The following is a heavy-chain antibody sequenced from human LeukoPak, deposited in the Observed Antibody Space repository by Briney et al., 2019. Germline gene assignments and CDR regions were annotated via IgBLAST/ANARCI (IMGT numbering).Heavy chain of an antibody. CDR3: ARAARITMIVVEAGYFDY. CDR1: GYSISSGDYY. J-gene: IGHJ4*02. CDR2: IYYSGST. D-gene: IGHD3-22*01. Sequence: SETLSLTCTVSGYSISSGDYYWSWIRQPPGKGLEWIGYIYYSGSTYYNPSLKSRVTISVDTSKNQFSLKLSSVTAADTAVYYCARAARITMIVVEAGYFDYWGQGTLVTVSS. V-gene: IGHV4-30-4*01.